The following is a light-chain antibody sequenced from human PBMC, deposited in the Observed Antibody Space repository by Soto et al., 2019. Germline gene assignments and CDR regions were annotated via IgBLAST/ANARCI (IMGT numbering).Light chain of an antibody. Sequence: QSALTQPRSVSGSPGQSVTISCTGTSSDVGGYNYVSWYQQHPGKPPKLMIYDVSKRPSGVPDRFSGSKSGNTASLTISGLQAEDEADYYCCSYAGSYTVVFGGGTKVTVL. CDR3: CSYAGSYTVV. CDR2: DVS. V-gene: IGLV2-11*01. J-gene: IGLJ2*01. CDR1: SSDVGGYNY.